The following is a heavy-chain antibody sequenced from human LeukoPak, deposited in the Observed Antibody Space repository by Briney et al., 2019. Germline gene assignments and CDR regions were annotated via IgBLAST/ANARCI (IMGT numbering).Heavy chain of an antibody. V-gene: IGHV3-23*01. Sequence: GGSLRLSCVASGFTLKGYPMSWVRQVPGKGREWVSLISTSGSTHYADSVKGRFTISRDNSKNTLYLQMSSLRAEDTAVYYCAKDLDSSGRYGDNWFDPWGQGTPVSVSS. CDR2: ISTSGST. J-gene: IGHJ5*02. CDR1: GFTLKGYP. CDR3: AKDLDSSGRYGDNWFDP. D-gene: IGHD6-19*01.